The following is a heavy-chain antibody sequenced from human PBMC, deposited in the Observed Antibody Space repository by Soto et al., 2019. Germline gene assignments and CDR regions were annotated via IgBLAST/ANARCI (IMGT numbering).Heavy chain of an antibody. CDR1: GGSFSGYY. CDR2: IYYSGST. D-gene: IGHD3-10*01. Sequence: SETLSLTCAVYGGSFSGYYWSWIRQPPGKGLEWIGYIYYSGSTNYNPSLKSRVTISVDTSQNQFSLKLNSMTAADTAVYYCARHNYGSGSTYFDYWGQGTLVTVSS. J-gene: IGHJ4*02. V-gene: IGHV4-59*08. CDR3: ARHNYGSGSTYFDY.